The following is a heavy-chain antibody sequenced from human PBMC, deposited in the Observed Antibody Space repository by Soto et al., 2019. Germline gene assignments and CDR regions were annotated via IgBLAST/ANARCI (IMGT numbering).Heavy chain of an antibody. J-gene: IGHJ6*02. CDR2: IIPIFGTA. D-gene: IGHD1-26*01. CDR3: AREIGATAYYYYYYGMDV. V-gene: IGHV1-69*13. Sequence: ASVKVSCKASGGTFSSYAISWVRQAPGQGLEWMGGIIPIFGTANYAQKFQGRVTITADESTSTAYMELSSLRSEDTAVYYCAREIGATAYYYYYYGMDVWGQGTTVTVSS. CDR1: GGTFSSYA.